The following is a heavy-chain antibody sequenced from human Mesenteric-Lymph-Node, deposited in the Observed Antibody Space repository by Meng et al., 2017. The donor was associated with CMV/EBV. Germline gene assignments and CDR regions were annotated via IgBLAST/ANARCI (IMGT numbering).Heavy chain of an antibody. CDR2: ISSSGITI. CDR1: GFSFSDHY. D-gene: IGHD6-13*01. V-gene: IGHV3-11*04. CDR3: ARDLGGGYSSSWYQA. J-gene: IGHJ5*02. Sequence: GGSLRLSCAASGFSFSDHYMTWIRQTPGKGLEWISYISSSGITIYYADSVKGRFTISRDNAKNTLYLQMNSLRAEDTAVYYCARDLGGGYSSSWYQAWGQGTLVTVSS.